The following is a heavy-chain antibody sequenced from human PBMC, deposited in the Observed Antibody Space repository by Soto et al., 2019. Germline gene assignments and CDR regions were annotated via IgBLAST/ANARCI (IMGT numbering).Heavy chain of an antibody. V-gene: IGHV1-69*08. CDR1: GGTFSTYT. J-gene: IGHJ5*02. D-gene: IGHD4-4*01. Sequence: QVQLVQSGAEVKKPGSSVKVSCKASGGTFSTYTITWVRQAPGQGLEWMGRIIPIIAIINYAQKCQGRVTIGAHTFPGTAYMELTGLRSDDTAVYYCAGDPDSHYNDSHASSYPWGQGTLVTVSS. CDR2: IIPIIAII. CDR3: AGDPDSHYNDSHASSYP.